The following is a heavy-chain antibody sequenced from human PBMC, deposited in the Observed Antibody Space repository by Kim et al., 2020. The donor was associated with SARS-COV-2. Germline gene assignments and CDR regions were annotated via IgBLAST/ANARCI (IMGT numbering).Heavy chain of an antibody. CDR3: ARGWFGQVGDY. D-gene: IGHD3-10*01. J-gene: IGHJ4*02. CDR1: GFSFNTYT. CDR2: ITISSTHI. Sequence: RGSLRLSCAASGFSFNTYTMDWVRQAPGKGLEWVSSITISSTHIYYADSVEGRFTISRDNARNSVYLHMNSLRVDDTAIYYCARGWFGQVGDYWGQGA. V-gene: IGHV3-21*01.